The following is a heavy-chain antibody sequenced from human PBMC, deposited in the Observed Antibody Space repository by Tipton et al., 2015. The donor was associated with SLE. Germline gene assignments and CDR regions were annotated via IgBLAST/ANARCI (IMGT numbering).Heavy chain of an antibody. J-gene: IGHJ3*02. V-gene: IGHV3-30-3*02. D-gene: IGHD5-12*01. Sequence: SLRLSCATSGFAFSTFPMHWVRQAPGKGLEWLAVISYDGHNKYYADSVKGRFTISRDNSKNTLYLQMNSLRAEDTAVYYCAKSLAGGGYDGFAAFDIWGQGTMVTVSS. CDR1: GFAFSTFP. CDR3: AKSLAGGGYDGFAAFDI. CDR2: ISYDGHNK.